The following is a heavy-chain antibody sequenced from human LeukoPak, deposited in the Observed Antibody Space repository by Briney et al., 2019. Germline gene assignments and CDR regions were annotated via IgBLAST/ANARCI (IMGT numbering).Heavy chain of an antibody. CDR3: ARRMVAPGKGNWFGP. CDR2: MNPNSGNT. CDR1: GYTFTSND. J-gene: IGHJ5*02. D-gene: IGHD2-15*01. V-gene: IGHV1-8*01. Sequence: ASVKVSCKASGYTFTSNDINWVRQATGQGLEWMGWMNPNSGNTNYAQTFQGRVTMTTNTSISTAYMELSNLRSEDTAVYYCARRMVAPGKGNWFGPWGQGTLVTVSS.